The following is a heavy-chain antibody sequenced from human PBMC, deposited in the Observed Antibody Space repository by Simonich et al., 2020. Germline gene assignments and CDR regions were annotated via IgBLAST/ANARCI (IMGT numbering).Heavy chain of an antibody. V-gene: IGHV4-34*01. CDR3: ARLTAGGLGEYFQH. CDR2: INHRGTT. CDR1: GGSFSGYY. Sequence: QVQLQQWGAGLLKPSETLSLTCAVYGGSFSGYYWSWIRQPPGKGLEWIGEINHRGTTNYNPTLKSRVTISVDTSKNQFSLKLSSVTAADTAVYYCARLTAGGLGEYFQHWGQGTLVTVSS. D-gene: IGHD6-13*01. J-gene: IGHJ1*01.